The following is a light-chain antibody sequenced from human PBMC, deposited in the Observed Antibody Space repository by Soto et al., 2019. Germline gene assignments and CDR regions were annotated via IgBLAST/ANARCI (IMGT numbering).Light chain of an antibody. Sequence: QSALTQPPSASGSPGQSVTISCTGTSSDVGVYNYVSWYQHHPGKAPKLMIYEVNKRPSGVPDRFSGSKSGNMASLTVSGLHAEDEADYYCSSYAGSNYFYVFGTGTKVTVL. V-gene: IGLV2-8*01. CDR2: EVN. J-gene: IGLJ1*01. CDR3: SSYAGSNYFYV. CDR1: SSDVGVYNY.